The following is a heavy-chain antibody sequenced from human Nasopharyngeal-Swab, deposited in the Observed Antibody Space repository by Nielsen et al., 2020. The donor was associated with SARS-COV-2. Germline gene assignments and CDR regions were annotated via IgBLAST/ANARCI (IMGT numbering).Heavy chain of an antibody. CDR2: INPSGGST. J-gene: IGHJ5*02. D-gene: IGHD2-2*01. Sequence: ASVKFSCKALGYIFTSYYMHWVRQAPGQGLEWMGIINPSGGSTSYAQKFQGRVTMTRDTSTSTVYMELSSLRSEYTAVYYCARGLHCSSTSCPHNWFDPWGQGTLVTVSS. CDR3: ARGLHCSSTSCPHNWFDP. V-gene: IGHV1-46*01. CDR1: GYIFTSYY.